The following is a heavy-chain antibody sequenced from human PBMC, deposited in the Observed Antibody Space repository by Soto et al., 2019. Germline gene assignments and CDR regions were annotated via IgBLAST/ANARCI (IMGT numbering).Heavy chain of an antibody. D-gene: IGHD2-15*01. Sequence: QVQLVQSGAEVKKPGSSVKVSCKASGGTFSSYAISWVRQAPGQGLEWMGGIIPIFGTANYAQKFQGRVTXXAXEXXSTAYMELSSLRSEDTAVYYCARGSGGSSGWRFDPWGQGTLVTVSS. CDR1: GGTFSSYA. CDR3: ARGSGGSSGWRFDP. V-gene: IGHV1-69*12. CDR2: IIPIFGTA. J-gene: IGHJ5*02.